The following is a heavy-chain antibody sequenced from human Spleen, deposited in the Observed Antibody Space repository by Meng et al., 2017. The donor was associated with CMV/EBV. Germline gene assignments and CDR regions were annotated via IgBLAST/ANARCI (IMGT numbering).Heavy chain of an antibody. CDR3: ARGAHYYYDMDV. CDR2: IKQDGSEK. V-gene: IGHV3-7*01. Sequence: GESLKISCAASGFTFSSYWMSWVRQAPGKGLEWVANIKQDGSEKYYVDSVKGRFTISRDNAKNSVYLHMSSLRAEDTAVYYCARGAHYYYDMDVWGQGTTVTVSS. J-gene: IGHJ6*02. CDR1: GFTFSSYW.